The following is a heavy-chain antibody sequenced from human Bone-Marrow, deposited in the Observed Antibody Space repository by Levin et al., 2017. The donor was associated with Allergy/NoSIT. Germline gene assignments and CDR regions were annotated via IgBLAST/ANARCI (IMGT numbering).Heavy chain of an antibody. CDR3: ARDKGYGDY. CDR2: INPNTGGT. V-gene: IGHV1-2*02. J-gene: IGHJ4*02. CDR1: GYTFIVNY. Sequence: ASVKVSCKASGYTFIVNYIHWVRQAPGQGLEWMGWINPNTGGTNYAQKFQGRVTMTRNTSISTAYMELDRLTSDDSAVYYCARDKGYGDYWGQGCRVTVSS. D-gene: IGHD5-18*01.